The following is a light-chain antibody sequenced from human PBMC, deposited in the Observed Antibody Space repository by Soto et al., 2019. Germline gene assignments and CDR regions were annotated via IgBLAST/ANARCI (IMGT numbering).Light chain of an antibody. CDR1: QSVSSSY. V-gene: IGKV3-20*01. Sequence: EIVLTQSPGTLSLSPGERATLSCRASQSVSSSYLAWYQQKPGQAPRLLIYGASSRATGIPDRFSGSGSGTDVTLTINRLEPEDFAVYYCQQYGSSITCGQGTRLEIK. CDR2: GAS. J-gene: IGKJ5*01. CDR3: QQYGSSIT.